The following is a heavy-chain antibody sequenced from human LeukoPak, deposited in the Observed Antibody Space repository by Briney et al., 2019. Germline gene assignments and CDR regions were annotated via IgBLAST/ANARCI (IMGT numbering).Heavy chain of an antibody. J-gene: IGHJ5*02. CDR1: GGSFSGYY. D-gene: IGHD6-19*01. CDR2: INHSGST. V-gene: IGHV4-34*01. Sequence: PSETLSLTCAVYGGSFSGYYWSWIRQPPGKGLEWIGEINHSGSTNYNPSLKSRVTMSVDTSKNQFSLKLSSVTAADTAVYYCARHVRKRGIAVAGTPGWFDPWGQGTLVPVSS. CDR3: ARHVRKRGIAVAGTPGWFDP.